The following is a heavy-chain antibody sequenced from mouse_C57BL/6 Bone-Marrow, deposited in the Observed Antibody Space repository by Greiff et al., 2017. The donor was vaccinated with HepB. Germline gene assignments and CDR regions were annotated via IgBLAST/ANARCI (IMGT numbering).Heavy chain of an antibody. CDR2: IRSKNNNYAT. CDR1: GFSFITYA. CDR3: GRTLGGWIAY. V-gene: IGHV10-1*01. D-gene: IGHD4-1*01. J-gene: IGHJ3*01. Sequence: GGGLVQPKGSLKLSCAASGFSFITYALHWVRQAPGKGLEWVARIRSKNNNYATYYADSVKDRITIPSDDSESMLYLQMNNWKTEDTAMDYCGRTLGGWIAYWGQGTLVTVSA.